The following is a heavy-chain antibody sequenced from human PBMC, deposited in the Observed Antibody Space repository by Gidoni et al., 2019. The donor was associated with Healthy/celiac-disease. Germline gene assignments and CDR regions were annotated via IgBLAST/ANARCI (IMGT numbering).Heavy chain of an antibody. CDR3: ARGSKWIKRLGTDFDY. CDR1: GGSFSGYY. CDR2: INHSGST. J-gene: IGHJ4*02. D-gene: IGHD3-16*01. Sequence: QVQLQQWGAGLLKPSETLSLTCAAYGGSFSGYYWSWIRQPPGKGLEWIGEINHSGSTNYNPSLKSRVTISVDTSKNQFSLKLSSVTAADTAVYYCARGSKWIKRLGTDFDYWGQGTLVTVSS. V-gene: IGHV4-34*01.